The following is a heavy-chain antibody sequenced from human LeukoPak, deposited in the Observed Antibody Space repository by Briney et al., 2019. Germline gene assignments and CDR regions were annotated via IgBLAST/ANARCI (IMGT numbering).Heavy chain of an antibody. CDR3: ARDESSVVRGVIIRWFQFDY. CDR2: ISAYNGNT. V-gene: IGHV1-18*01. D-gene: IGHD3-10*01. CDR1: GYTFTSYG. Sequence: ASVKVSCKASGYTFTSYGISWVRQAPGQGLEWMGWISAYNGNTNYAQKLQGRVTMTTDTSTSTAYMELRSPRSDDTAVYYCARDESSVVRGVIIRWFQFDYWGQGTLVTVSS. J-gene: IGHJ4*02.